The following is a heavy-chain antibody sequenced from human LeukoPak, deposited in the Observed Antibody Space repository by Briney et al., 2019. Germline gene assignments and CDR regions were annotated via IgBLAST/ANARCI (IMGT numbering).Heavy chain of an antibody. D-gene: IGHD5-12*01. J-gene: IGHJ4*02. CDR1: GFTFSDYY. Sequence: GGSLRLSCAASGFTFSDYYMSWIRQAPGKGLEWVSYISSSSSYTNYADSVKGRFTISRDNAKNSLYLQMTSLRAEDTAVYYCARVHSGDDSGYYFDYWGQGTLVTVSS. CDR3: ARVHSGDDSGYYFDY. CDR2: ISSSSSYT. V-gene: IGHV3-11*06.